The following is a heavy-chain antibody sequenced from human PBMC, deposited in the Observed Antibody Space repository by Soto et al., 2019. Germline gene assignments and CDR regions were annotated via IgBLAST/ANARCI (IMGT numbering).Heavy chain of an antibody. J-gene: IGHJ6*02. V-gene: IGHV4-30-2*01. D-gene: IGHD6-13*01. Sequence: QLQLQEAGSGLVKPSQTLSLTCAVSGDSISSGGNSWNWIRQPPGKGLEWVGYIFHSGTTYYNPSLKSRVTISLDRSKNQFSLKLTSVTAADTAVYYCAREKWRAGVGGFYGMDVWGQGTTVTVSS. CDR2: IFHSGTT. CDR3: AREKWRAGVGGFYGMDV. CDR1: GDSISSGGNS.